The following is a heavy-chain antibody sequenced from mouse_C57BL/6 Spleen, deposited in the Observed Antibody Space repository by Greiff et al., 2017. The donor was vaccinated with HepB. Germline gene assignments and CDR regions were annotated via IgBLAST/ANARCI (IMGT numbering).Heavy chain of an antibody. CDR3: ARSRGNYYGSSWYFDV. J-gene: IGHJ1*03. Sequence: QVQLQQPGTELVKPGASVKLSCKASGYTFTSYWMHWVKQRPGQGLEWIGNINPSNGGTNYNEKFKSKATLTVDKSSSTAYMQLSSLTSEDSAVYYCARSRGNYYGSSWYFDVWGTGTTVTVSS. D-gene: IGHD1-1*01. CDR2: INPSNGGT. V-gene: IGHV1-53*01. CDR1: GYTFTSYW.